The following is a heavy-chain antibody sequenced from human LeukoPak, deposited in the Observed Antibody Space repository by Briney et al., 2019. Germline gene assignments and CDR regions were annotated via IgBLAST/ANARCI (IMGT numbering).Heavy chain of an antibody. CDR1: GFIFSSYE. CDR2: ISSGGGRTI. V-gene: IGHV3-48*03. CDR3: ARESYSGGYRFDY. Sequence: GGSLRLSCAASGFIFSSYEMIWVRQAPGKGPEWVSYISSGGGRTIYYADSVKGRFTISRDNAKTSLYLQMNSLRTEDTAVYYCARESYSGGYRFDYWGQGSLVTVSS. J-gene: IGHJ4*02. D-gene: IGHD3-22*01.